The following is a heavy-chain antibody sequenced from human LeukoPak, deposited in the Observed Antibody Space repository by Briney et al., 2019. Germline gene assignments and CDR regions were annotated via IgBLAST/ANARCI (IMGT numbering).Heavy chain of an antibody. CDR3: AKSNGYGLVDI. CDR2: IYYSGST. CDR1: GGSISSSYS. Sequence: SETLSLTCTVSGGSISSSYSWGWIRQPPGKGLEWIGNIYYSGSTYYNSSLKSRVTISVDTSKNQFSLKLNSVTAADTAVYYCAKSNGYGLVDIWGQGTMVTVSS. V-gene: IGHV4-39*07. J-gene: IGHJ3*02. D-gene: IGHD3-10*01.